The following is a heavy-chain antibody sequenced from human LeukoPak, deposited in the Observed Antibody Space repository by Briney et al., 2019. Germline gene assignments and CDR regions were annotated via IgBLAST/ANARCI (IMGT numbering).Heavy chain of an antibody. D-gene: IGHD2-2*02. Sequence: GGSLRLSCAASGFTFSSYGMHWVRQAPGKGLEWVAVILSDGSKEFYTDSMKGRFTISRDNSKNTLYLQMNSLRAEDTAVYYCAKGCSSTSCYSNYYYYYMDVWGKGTTVTVSS. V-gene: IGHV3-30*02. J-gene: IGHJ6*03. CDR1: GFTFSSYG. CDR2: ILSDGSKE. CDR3: AKGCSSTSCYSNYYYYYMDV.